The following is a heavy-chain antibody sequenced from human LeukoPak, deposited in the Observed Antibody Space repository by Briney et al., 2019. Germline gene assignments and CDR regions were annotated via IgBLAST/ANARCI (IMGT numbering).Heavy chain of an antibody. J-gene: IGHJ4*02. V-gene: IGHV4-39*01. Sequence: PSETLSLTCTVSGGSISSSSYYWGWIRQPPGKGLEWIGSIYHSGSTYYNPSLKSRVTISVDTSKNQFSLKLSSVTAADTAVYYCARHVEDIVVVPAAEDYWGQGTLVTVSS. CDR1: GGSISSSSYY. D-gene: IGHD2-2*01. CDR3: ARHVEDIVVVPAAEDY. CDR2: IYHSGST.